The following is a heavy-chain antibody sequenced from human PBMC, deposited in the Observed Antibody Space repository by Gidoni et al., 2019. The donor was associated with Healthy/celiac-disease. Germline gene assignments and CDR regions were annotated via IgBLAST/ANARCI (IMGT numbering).Heavy chain of an antibody. D-gene: IGHD3-22*01. CDR2: IYYSGST. Sequence: QLQLQESGPGLVKPSETLSLTCTVSGGSICSSSYYWGWIRQPPGKGLEWIGSIYYSGSTYYNPSLKSRVTISVDTSKNQFSLKLSSVTAADTAVYYCARQSDYYDTYGMDVWGQGTTVTVSS. V-gene: IGHV4-39*01. J-gene: IGHJ6*02. CDR3: ARQSDYYDTYGMDV. CDR1: GGSICSSSYY.